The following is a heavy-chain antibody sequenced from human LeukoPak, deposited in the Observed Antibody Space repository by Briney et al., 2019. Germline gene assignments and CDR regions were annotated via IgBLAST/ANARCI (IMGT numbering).Heavy chain of an antibody. V-gene: IGHV3-30*18. CDR3: AKDLGC. D-gene: IGHD1-26*01. CDR1: GFTFSSYG. J-gene: IGHJ4*02. Sequence: PGRSLRLSCAASGFTFSSYGMHWVRQAPGKGLEWVAVISYDGSNKYYADSVKGRFTISRDNSKNTLYLQMNSLRAEDTAVYYCAKDLGCWGQGTLVTVSS. CDR2: ISYDGSNK.